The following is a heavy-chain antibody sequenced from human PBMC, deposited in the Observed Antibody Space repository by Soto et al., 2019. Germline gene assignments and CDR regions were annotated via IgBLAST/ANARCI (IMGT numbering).Heavy chain of an antibody. CDR3: ARDHRRGSGYSNKGYYYGMDV. CDR1: GFTFSSYG. J-gene: IGHJ6*02. D-gene: IGHD3-10*01. V-gene: IGHV3-33*01. Sequence: HPGGSLRLSCAASGFTFSSYGMHWVRQAPGKGLEWVAVIWYDGSNKYYADSVKGRFTISRDNSKNTLYLQMNSLRAEDTAVYYCARDHRRGSGYSNKGYYYGMDVWGQRTTVTVSS. CDR2: IWYDGSNK.